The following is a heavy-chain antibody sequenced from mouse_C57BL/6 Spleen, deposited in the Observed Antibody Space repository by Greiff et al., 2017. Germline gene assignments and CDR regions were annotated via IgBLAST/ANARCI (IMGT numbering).Heavy chain of an antibody. CDR2: IYPGDGDT. D-gene: IGHD3-3*01. CDR1: GYAFSSYW. CDR3: ARGGTNLPWCAY. J-gene: IGHJ3*01. Sequence: QVQLQQSGAELVKPGASVKISCKASGYAFSSYWMNWVKQRPGKGLEWIGQIYPGDGDTNYTGKFKGKATLTADKSSSTAYMQLSSLTSEDSAVYFCARGGTNLPWCAYWGQGTLVTVSA. V-gene: IGHV1-80*01.